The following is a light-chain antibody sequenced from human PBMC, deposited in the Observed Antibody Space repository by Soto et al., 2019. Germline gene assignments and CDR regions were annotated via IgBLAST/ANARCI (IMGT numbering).Light chain of an antibody. CDR2: AAS. CDR3: KQLNSYPIT. Sequence: IQLTQSPSSLSASVGDRVTITCRASQGVSSYLAWYQQKPGKAPKLLFYAASPLQSGFPSRFSGGGSGTNFSLTISSLQPEDCATYYCKQLNSYPITFGPGTKVDIK. CDR1: QGVSSY. V-gene: IGKV1-9*01. J-gene: IGKJ3*01.